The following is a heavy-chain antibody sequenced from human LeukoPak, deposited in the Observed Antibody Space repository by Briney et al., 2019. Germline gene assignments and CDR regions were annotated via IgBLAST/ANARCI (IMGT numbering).Heavy chain of an antibody. CDR2: ISSSGSTI. CDR3: ARDQGGVLRFLEWPQYFDY. CDR1: GFTFSDYY. D-gene: IGHD3-3*01. J-gene: IGHJ4*02. Sequence: GGSLRLSCAASGFTFSDYYMSWIRQAPGKGLEWVSYISSSGSTIYHADSVKGRFTISRDNAKNSLYLQMNSLRAEDTAVYYCARDQGGVLRFLEWPQYFDYWGQGTLVTVSS. V-gene: IGHV3-11*01.